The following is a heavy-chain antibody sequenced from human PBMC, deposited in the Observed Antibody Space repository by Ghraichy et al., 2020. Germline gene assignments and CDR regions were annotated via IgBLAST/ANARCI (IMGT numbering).Heavy chain of an antibody. CDR2: IIPIFGTA. CDR1: GGTFSSYA. Sequence: KVSCKASGGTFSSYAISWVRQAPGQGLEWMGGIIPIFGTANYAQKFQGRVTITADESTSTAYMELSSLRSEDTAVYYCARDGDYDYVWGSYPPSDAFDIWGQGTMVTVSS. D-gene: IGHD3-16*02. J-gene: IGHJ3*02. CDR3: ARDGDYDYVWGSYPPSDAFDI. V-gene: IGHV1-69*01.